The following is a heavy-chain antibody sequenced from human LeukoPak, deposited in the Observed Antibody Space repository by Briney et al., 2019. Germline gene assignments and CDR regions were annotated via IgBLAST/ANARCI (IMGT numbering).Heavy chain of an antibody. CDR2: IWYDGSNK. Sequence: GGSLRLSCAASGFTFSSYGMHWVRQAPGKGLEWVAVIWYDGSNKYYADSVKGRFTISRDNSKNTLYLQMNSLRAEDTAVYYCAKVLYNYYYDSSGYYGDAFDIWGQGTMVSVSS. J-gene: IGHJ3*02. CDR1: GFTFSSYG. V-gene: IGHV3-30*02. D-gene: IGHD3-22*01. CDR3: AKVLYNYYYDSSGYYGDAFDI.